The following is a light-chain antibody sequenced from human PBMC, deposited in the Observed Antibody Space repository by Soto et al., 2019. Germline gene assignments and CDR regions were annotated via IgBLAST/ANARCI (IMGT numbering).Light chain of an antibody. V-gene: IGKV1-39*01. J-gene: IGKJ2*01. Sequence: DIQMTQSPSSLSASVGDRVTITCRASQSISTYLNWYQQKPGEAPELLIYTASSLQSGVPSRFSGSGSGTDFTLTISSLLPEDFATYYCQQTYSTPVTFGQGTKLEIK. CDR3: QQTYSTPVT. CDR1: QSISTY. CDR2: TAS.